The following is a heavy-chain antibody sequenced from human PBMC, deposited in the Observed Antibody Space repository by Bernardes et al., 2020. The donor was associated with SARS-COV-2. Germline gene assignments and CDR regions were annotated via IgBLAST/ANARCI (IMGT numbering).Heavy chain of an antibody. Sequence: GGSLRLSCAASGFTFDDYAMHWVRQAPGKGLEWVSLISGDGGSIYYADSVKGRFTISRDNSKNSLYVKMNSLRTEDTALYYCAKDTSVYYAYYYYGMDVWGQGTAVTVSS. CDR1: GFTFDDYA. J-gene: IGHJ6*02. CDR3: AKDTSVYYAYYYYGMDV. CDR2: ISGDGGSI. V-gene: IGHV3-43*02. D-gene: IGHD2-8*01.